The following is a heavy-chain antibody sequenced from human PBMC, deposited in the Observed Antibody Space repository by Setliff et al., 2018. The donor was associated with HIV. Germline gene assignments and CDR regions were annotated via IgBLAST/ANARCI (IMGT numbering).Heavy chain of an antibody. CDR3: ARALPRAFDI. CDR1: GTSISSYY. Sequence: PSETLSLTCTVSGTSISSYYWSWIRQPPGKGLEWIGYIYTSGSTNYNPSLKSRVTIPVDTSKNQFSLRLSSVTAADTAVYYCARALPRAFDIWGQGTMVTVSS. CDR2: IYTSGST. J-gene: IGHJ3*02. V-gene: IGHV4-4*09.